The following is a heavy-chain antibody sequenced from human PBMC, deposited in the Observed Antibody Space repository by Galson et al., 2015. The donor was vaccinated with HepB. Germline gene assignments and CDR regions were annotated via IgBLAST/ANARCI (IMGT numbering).Heavy chain of an antibody. CDR2: MNPNSGNT. CDR1: GYTFTSYD. D-gene: IGHD6-19*01. V-gene: IGHV1-8*01. J-gene: IGHJ4*02. Sequence: SVKVSCKASGYTFTSYDINWERQATGQGLEWMGWMNPNSGNTDYAQKFQGRVTMTRDTSISTAYMELTGLTSEDTAIYYCARGRGNGWYRAGYWGQGTLVTVSS. CDR3: ARGRGNGWYRAGY.